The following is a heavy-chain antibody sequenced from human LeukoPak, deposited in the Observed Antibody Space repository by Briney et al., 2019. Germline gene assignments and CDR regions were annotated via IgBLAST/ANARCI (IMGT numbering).Heavy chain of an antibody. CDR2: IFPSGGEI. D-gene: IGHD1-1*01. CDR3: AKARYGTGPFDY. Sequence: GGSLRLSCAASGFTFSTFAMIWVRQPPGKGLEWVSSIFPSGGEIHYADSVRGRFTISRDNSKSTLSLQMNSLRPEDTAVYYCAKARYGTGPFDYWGQGTLVTVSS. J-gene: IGHJ4*02. V-gene: IGHV3-23*01. CDR1: GFTFSTFA.